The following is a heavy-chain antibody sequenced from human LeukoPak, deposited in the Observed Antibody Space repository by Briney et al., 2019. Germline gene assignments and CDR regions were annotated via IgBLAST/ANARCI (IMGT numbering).Heavy chain of an antibody. J-gene: IGHJ4*02. CDR1: NSISRGYY. V-gene: IGHV4-38-2*02. CDR2: IHHGGST. Sequence: SETLSLTCTVSNSISRGYYWGWIRQSPGKGLEWIGNIHHGGSTSYNPSLKSRVTISLDMSKNQFSLKLNSVTAADTAVYYCVREGPVRFLEQIDYWGQGTLVTVSS. CDR3: VREGPVRFLEQIDY. D-gene: IGHD3-3*01.